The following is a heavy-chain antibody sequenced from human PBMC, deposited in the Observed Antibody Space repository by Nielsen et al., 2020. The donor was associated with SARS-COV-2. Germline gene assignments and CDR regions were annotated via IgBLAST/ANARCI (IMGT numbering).Heavy chain of an antibody. CDR1: GFTFSSYA. CDR2: ISGSGGST. D-gene: IGHD2-15*01. CDR3: ARDRGYCSGGSCYPDAFDI. Sequence: GESLKISCAASGFTFSSYAMRWVRQAPGKGLEWVSAISGSGGSTYYADSVKGRFTISRDNAKNSLYLQMNSLRAEDTAVYYCARDRGYCSGGSCYPDAFDIWGQGTMVTVSS. V-gene: IGHV3-23*01. J-gene: IGHJ3*02.